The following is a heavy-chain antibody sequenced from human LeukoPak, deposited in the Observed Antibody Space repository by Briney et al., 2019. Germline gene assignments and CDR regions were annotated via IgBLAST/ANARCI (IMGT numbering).Heavy chain of an antibody. D-gene: IGHD3-10*01. CDR3: ARDRRLPLLLWFGGDNFPGWFDP. CDR1: GGSISSSSYY. J-gene: IGHJ5*02. CDR2: IYYSGST. V-gene: IGHV4-39*07. Sequence: SETLSLTCTVSGGSISSSSYYWGWIRQPPGKGLEWIGSIYYSGSTYYNPSLKSRVTISVDTSKNQFSLKLSSVTAADTAVYYCARDRRLPLLLWFGGDNFPGWFDPWGQGTLVTVSS.